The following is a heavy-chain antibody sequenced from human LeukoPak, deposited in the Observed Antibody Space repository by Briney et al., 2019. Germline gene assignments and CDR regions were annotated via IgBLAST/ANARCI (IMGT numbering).Heavy chain of an antibody. CDR3: ARDSRALHHNWYFDL. J-gene: IGHJ2*01. D-gene: IGHD3-16*02. CDR2: IYYSGST. Sequence: PSQTLSLTCTVSGGSISSGDYYWSWIRQPPGKGLEWIGYIYYSGSTYYNPSLKSRVTISVDTSKNQFSLKLSSVTAADTAVYYCARDSRALHHNWYFDLWGRGTLVTVSS. V-gene: IGHV4-30-4*08. CDR1: GGSISSGDYY.